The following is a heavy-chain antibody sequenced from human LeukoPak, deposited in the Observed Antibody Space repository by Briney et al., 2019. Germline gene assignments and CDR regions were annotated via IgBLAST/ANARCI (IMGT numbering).Heavy chain of an antibody. CDR3: LAPARGYSDEGHY. CDR1: GFTFSSYA. Sequence: GGSLRLSCAASGFTFSSYAMSWVRQAPGKGLEWVSSISSSSSYIYYADSVKGRFTISRDNAKNSLYLQMNSLRAEDTAVYYCLAPARGYSDEGHYWGQGTLVTVSS. V-gene: IGHV3-21*01. CDR2: ISSSSSYI. D-gene: IGHD5-18*01. J-gene: IGHJ4*02.